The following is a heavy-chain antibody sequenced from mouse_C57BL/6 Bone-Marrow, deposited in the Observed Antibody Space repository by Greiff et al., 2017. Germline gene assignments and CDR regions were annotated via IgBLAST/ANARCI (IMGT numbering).Heavy chain of an antibody. D-gene: IGHD1-1*01. J-gene: IGHJ1*03. Sequence: SLPELVKPGASVKLSCKASGYTFTSYDINWVKQRPGQGLEWIGWIYPRDGSTKYNEKFKGKATLTVDTSSSTAYMELHSLTSEDSAVYFCARDYGSSYWYFDVWGTGTTVTVSS. V-gene: IGHV1-85*01. CDR2: IYPRDGST. CDR3: ARDYGSSYWYFDV. CDR1: GYTFTSYD.